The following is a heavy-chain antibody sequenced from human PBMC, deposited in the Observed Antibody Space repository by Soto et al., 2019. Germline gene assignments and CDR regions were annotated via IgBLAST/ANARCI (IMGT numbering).Heavy chain of an antibody. CDR3: ARDVGSSGSSRWFDT. CDR2: IWYEGTTK. D-gene: IGHD3-10*01. J-gene: IGHJ5*02. CDR1: GFTLSNYG. Sequence: PGGSLRLSCVASGFTLSNYGMHWVRQAPGKGLEWIALIWYEGTTKYSTDSMKGRFSISRDQSKSTLYLQVNGLRAEDTATYYCARDVGSSGSSRWFDTWGQGTLVTVSS. V-gene: IGHV3-33*01.